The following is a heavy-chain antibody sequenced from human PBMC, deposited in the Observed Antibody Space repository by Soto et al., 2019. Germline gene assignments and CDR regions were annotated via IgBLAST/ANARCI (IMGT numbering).Heavy chain of an antibody. D-gene: IGHD1-1*01. CDR2: ISYDGSNK. J-gene: IGHJ4*02. CDR1: GFTFSSYA. Sequence: GGSLRLSCAASGFTFSSYAMHWVRQAPGKGLEWVAVISYDGSNKYYADSVKGRFTISRDNSKSTLYLQMNSLRAEDTAVYYCARVSGTTTPFDYWGQGTLVTVSA. V-gene: IGHV3-30-3*01. CDR3: ARVSGTTTPFDY.